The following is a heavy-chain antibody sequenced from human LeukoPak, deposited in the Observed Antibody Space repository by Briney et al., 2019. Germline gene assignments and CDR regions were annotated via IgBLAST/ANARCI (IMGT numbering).Heavy chain of an antibody. Sequence: PGGPLRLSCAASGFTFDDYAMHWVRQAPGKGLEWVSGISWNSGSIGYADSVKGRFTISRDNAKNSLYLQMNSLRAEDTALYYCAKDISYGYGQLSVYYFDYWGQGTLVTVSS. CDR3: AKDISYGYGQLSVYYFDY. D-gene: IGHD5-18*01. CDR1: GFTFDDYA. CDR2: ISWNSGSI. J-gene: IGHJ4*02. V-gene: IGHV3-9*01.